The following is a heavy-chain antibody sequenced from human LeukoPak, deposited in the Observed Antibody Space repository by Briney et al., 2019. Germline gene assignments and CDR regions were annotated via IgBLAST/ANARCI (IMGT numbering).Heavy chain of an antibody. D-gene: IGHD2-21*01. J-gene: IGHJ4*02. CDR1: GFTFDDYA. Sequence: PGGSLRLSCAASGFTFDDYAMHWVRQAPGKGLEWVSGISWNSGSIGYADSVKGRFTISRDNAKNSLYLQMNSLRSEDTAVYYCAADRAYCGGDCLDYWGQGTLVTVSS. V-gene: IGHV3-9*01. CDR3: AADRAYCGGDCLDY. CDR2: ISWNSGSI.